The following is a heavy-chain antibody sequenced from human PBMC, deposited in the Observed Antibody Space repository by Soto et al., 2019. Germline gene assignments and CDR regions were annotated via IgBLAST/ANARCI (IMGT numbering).Heavy chain of an antibody. Sequence: SETLSLTCTVSGGSISGYYWSWIRQPPGKGLEWIGYMYNTGSTVYNPSFKSRVTISVDTSKNQFSLKLNSLTAADTAIYYCARDLWGYCGTDCYPLDVWGQGTTVTVSS. CDR1: GGSISGYY. CDR2: MYNTGST. J-gene: IGHJ6*02. V-gene: IGHV4-59*01. CDR3: ARDLWGYCGTDCYPLDV. D-gene: IGHD2-21*02.